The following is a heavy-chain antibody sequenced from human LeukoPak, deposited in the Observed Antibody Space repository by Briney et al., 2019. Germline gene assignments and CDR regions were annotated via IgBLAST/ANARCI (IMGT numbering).Heavy chain of an antibody. D-gene: IGHD2-2*01. Sequence: GGSLRLSCAASGFTFSSYGMHWVRQAPGKGLEWVAFIWYDGSNKYYADSVKGRFTISRDNSKNTLYLQMNSLRAEDTAVYYCAKLECTSCSAGFDPWGQGTLVTVSS. CDR1: GFTFSSYG. CDR2: IWYDGSNK. V-gene: IGHV3-30*02. CDR3: AKLECTSCSAGFDP. J-gene: IGHJ5*02.